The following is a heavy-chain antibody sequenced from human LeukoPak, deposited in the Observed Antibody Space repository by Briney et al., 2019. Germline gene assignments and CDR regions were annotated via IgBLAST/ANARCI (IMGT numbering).Heavy chain of an antibody. CDR2: IYYSGST. D-gene: IGHD3-22*01. CDR3: ARLNYYDSSGYPSYYFDY. CDR1: GGSISSYY. J-gene: IGHJ4*02. V-gene: IGHV4-59*08. Sequence: SETLSLTCTVSGGSISSYYWSWIRQPPGKGLEWIGYIYYSGSTNYNPSLKSRVTISVDTSKNQFSLKLGSVTAADTAVYYCARLNYYDSSGYPSYYFDYWGQGTLVTVSS.